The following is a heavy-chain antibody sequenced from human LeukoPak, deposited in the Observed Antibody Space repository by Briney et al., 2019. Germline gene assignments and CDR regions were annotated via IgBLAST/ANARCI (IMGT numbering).Heavy chain of an antibody. V-gene: IGHV3-30*04. CDR3: ARDLKGAIGYYDSSGYYPPGTFDI. J-gene: IGHJ3*02. CDR1: GFTFSSYA. D-gene: IGHD3-22*01. Sequence: GGSLRLSCAASGFTFSSYAIQWARQAPGKGLEWVAVIAYDGSKKYYADSVKGRFTISRDNSKNTLYLQMNSLRAEDTAVYYCARDLKGAIGYYDSSGYYPPGTFDIWGQGTMVTVSS. CDR2: IAYDGSKK.